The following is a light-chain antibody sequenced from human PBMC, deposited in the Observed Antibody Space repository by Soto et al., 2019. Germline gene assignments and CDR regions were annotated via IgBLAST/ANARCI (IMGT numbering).Light chain of an antibody. CDR1: SSDVGGYNY. CDR2: EVS. CDR3: SSYAGSNNFGV. J-gene: IGLJ2*01. V-gene: IGLV2-8*01. Sequence: QCALTQPPSASGSPGQSVTISCTGASSDVGGYNYVSWYQQHPGKAPKLIIYEVSKRPSGVPGRFSGSKSGNTASLTVSGLQAEDEADYYCSSYAGSNNFGVFGGGTKLTVL.